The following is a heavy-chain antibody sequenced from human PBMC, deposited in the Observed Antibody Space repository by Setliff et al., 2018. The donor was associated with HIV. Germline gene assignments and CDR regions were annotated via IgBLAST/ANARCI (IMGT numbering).Heavy chain of an antibody. CDR3: ATLDPSGGNFLAY. CDR2: IHASGKT. J-gene: IGHJ4*02. CDR1: GDTDFY. Sequence: PSETLSLTCTVSGDTDFYWNWIRQPPGKGLEWIGYIHASGKTNYNPSLKSRVTISLDTSKMQFSLHLTSVTAADTAVYYCATLDPSGGNFLAYWGQGTLDTVSS. V-gene: IGHV4-4*09. D-gene: IGHD2-21*02.